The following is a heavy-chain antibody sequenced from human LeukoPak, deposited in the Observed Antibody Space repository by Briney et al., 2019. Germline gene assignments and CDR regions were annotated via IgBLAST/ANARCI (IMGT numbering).Heavy chain of an antibody. CDR2: ISTTGDFI. CDR1: GFTFTTYS. CDR3: AGRDCTNGLCQFDY. V-gene: IGHV3-21*01. J-gene: IGHJ4*02. D-gene: IGHD2-8*01. Sequence: GGSLRLSCVASGFTFTTYSMNWVRLAPGKGLEWVSSISTTGDFIHYADSVKGRFTISRDNAKNSLYLQMSSLRAEDTAIYYCAGRDCTNGLCQFDYWGQGTLVTVSS.